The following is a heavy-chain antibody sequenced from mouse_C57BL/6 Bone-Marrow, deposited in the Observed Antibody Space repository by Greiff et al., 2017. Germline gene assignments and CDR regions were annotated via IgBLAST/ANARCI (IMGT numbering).Heavy chain of an antibody. CDR2: IDPSDSYT. J-gene: IGHJ1*03. D-gene: IGHD3-3*01. CDR1: GYTFTSYW. CDR3: ARRSGLVYFDV. V-gene: IGHV1-59*01. Sequence: QVQLQQPGAELVRPGTSVQLSCKASGYTFTSYWMHWVKQRPGQGLEWIGVIDPSDSYTNYNQKFKGKATLTVDTSSSTAYMQLSSLTSEDSAVYYCARRSGLVYFDVWGTGTTVTVSS.